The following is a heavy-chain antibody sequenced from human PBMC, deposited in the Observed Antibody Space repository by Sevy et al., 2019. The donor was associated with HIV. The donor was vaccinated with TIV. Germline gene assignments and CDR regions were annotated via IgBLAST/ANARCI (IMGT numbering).Heavy chain of an antibody. J-gene: IGHJ1*01. CDR2: ITSSNSAR. Sequence: GSLRLSCAASGFTFNVYDMNWVRQAPGKGLEWVSHITSSNSARYYADSVKGRFTISRDNAKNSLYLQMNSLRDEDTAVYYCATNTNYYDNSGRTPPHFQHWGQGTLVTVSS. V-gene: IGHV3-48*02. CDR3: ATNTNYYDNSGRTPPHFQH. CDR1: GFTFNVYD. D-gene: IGHD3-22*01.